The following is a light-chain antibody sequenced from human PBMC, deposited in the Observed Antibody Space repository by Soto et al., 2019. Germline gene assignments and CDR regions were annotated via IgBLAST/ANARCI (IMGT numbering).Light chain of an antibody. J-gene: IGLJ2*01. CDR3: SSYGGGNNLL. CDR2: EVT. Sequence: QSVLTPPPSASGSPGQSVTISCTGTSSDVGGYNYVSWYQQHPGKAPKLMIYEVTKRPSGVPDRFSGSKSANTASLTVSGLQAEDEADYYCSSYGGGNNLLFGGGTKLTVL. CDR1: SSDVGGYNY. V-gene: IGLV2-8*01.